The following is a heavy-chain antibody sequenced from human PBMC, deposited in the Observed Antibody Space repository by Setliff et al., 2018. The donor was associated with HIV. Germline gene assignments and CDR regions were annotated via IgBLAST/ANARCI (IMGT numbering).Heavy chain of an antibody. CDR2: ISISGGTI. J-gene: IGHJ3*02. V-gene: IGHV3-11*01. Sequence: GGSLRLSCAASGFTFSKYAMSWVRQAPGKGLEWVSYISISGGTIYYADSVKGRFTISRDNAENSLYLQMNSLRAEDTAVYYCARARDAFDIWGQGTMVTVSS. CDR1: GFTFSKYA. CDR3: ARARDAFDI.